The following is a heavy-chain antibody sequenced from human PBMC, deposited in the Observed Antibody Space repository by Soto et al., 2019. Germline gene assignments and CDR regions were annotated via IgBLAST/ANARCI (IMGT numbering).Heavy chain of an antibody. CDR3: ARISPYDILPGYYLTFDY. CDR2: ISSSSSYI. CDR1: GFTFSSYS. J-gene: IGHJ4*02. V-gene: IGHV3-21*01. D-gene: IGHD3-9*01. Sequence: EVQLVESGGGLVKPGGSLRLSCAASGFTFSSYSMNWVRQAPGKGLEWVSSISSSSSYIYYADSVKGRFTISRDNAKNSLYLQMNSLRAEDTAVYYCARISPYDILPGYYLTFDYWGQGTLVTVSS.